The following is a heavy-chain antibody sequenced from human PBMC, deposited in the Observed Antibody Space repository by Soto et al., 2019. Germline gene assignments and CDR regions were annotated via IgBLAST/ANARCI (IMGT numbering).Heavy chain of an antibody. Sequence: GGSLRLSCAASGFTFSSYAMTWVRQAPGRGLEWVSAISSSTSHTNYADSVKGRFTISRDNAKNSLFLQMNSLRAEDTAVYYCARGRGAAADYFDFWGQGTLVTVSS. CDR3: ARGRGAAADYFDF. D-gene: IGHD6-13*01. CDR2: ISSSTSHT. J-gene: IGHJ4*02. V-gene: IGHV3-21*04. CDR1: GFTFSSYA.